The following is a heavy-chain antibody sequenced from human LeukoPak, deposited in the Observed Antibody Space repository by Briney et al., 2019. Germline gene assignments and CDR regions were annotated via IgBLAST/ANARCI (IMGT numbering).Heavy chain of an antibody. Sequence: SETLSLTCTVSGGSISSSNYYWGWIRQPPGKGLAWIGNIYYSGSTYYNPSLKSRVTISVDTSKNQFSLRLSSVTAADTAVYYCARQGCGSYYCGYFDYWGQGTLVTVSS. CDR1: GGSISSSNYY. V-gene: IGHV4-39*01. CDR2: IYYSGST. D-gene: IGHD1-26*01. CDR3: ARQGCGSYYCGYFDY. J-gene: IGHJ4*02.